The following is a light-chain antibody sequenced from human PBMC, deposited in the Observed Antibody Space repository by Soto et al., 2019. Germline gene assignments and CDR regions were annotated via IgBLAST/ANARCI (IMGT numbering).Light chain of an antibody. J-gene: IGKJ5*01. CDR3: KQYKEWPPFT. Sequence: EIVLTQSPGTLSLSPGERATLSCRASQSVSSYLAWFQQKPGQAPRLLILGASTRATGVPARFSGSGSGTEFTLSISSLQSEDFAVYYCKQYKEWPPFTFGQGTLLEI. V-gene: IGKV3-15*01. CDR1: QSVSSY. CDR2: GAS.